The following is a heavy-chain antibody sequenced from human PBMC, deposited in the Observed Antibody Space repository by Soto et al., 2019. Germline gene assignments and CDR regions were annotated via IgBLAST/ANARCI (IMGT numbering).Heavy chain of an antibody. CDR3: ARDIEINDFWSDIFDY. CDR2: INAGNGNT. CDR1: VYTFTSYA. V-gene: IGHV1-3*01. J-gene: IGHJ4*02. Sequence: ASVPVSCKSSVYTFTSYAMHWVRPAPGQRLEWMGWINAGNGNTKYSQKFQGRVTITRDTSASTAYMELSSLRSEDTAVYYCARDIEINDFWSDIFDYWGQGTLVTVSS. D-gene: IGHD3-3*01.